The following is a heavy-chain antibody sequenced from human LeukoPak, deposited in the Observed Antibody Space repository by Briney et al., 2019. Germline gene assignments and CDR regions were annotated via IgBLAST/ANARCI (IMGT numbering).Heavy chain of an antibody. V-gene: IGHV1-18*01. CDR1: GYTFTSYG. CDR2: INAYNGNT. D-gene: IGHD2-21*02. Sequence: GASVKVSFKASGYTFTSYGISWVRQAPGQGLAGMGWINAYNGNTKNAQKLHGRVTMTIDTYTSKAYMELKGQSSDDTAVYYCAVAGYCGGDCYSDYWGEGTLVTVSS. J-gene: IGHJ4*02. CDR3: AVAGYCGGDCYSDY.